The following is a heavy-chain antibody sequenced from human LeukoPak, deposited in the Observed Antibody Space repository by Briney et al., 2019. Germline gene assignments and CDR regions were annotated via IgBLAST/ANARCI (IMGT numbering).Heavy chain of an antibody. D-gene: IGHD7-27*01. V-gene: IGHV3-64*01. CDR1: GFTFSSYA. CDR2: ISSNGGST. J-gene: IGHJ4*02. CDR3: ARERSSGDAYYFDY. Sequence: GGSLRLSCAASGFTFSSYAMHWVRQAPGKGLEYVSAISSNGGSTYYANSVKGRFTISRDNYKNTLYLQMGSLRAEDMAVYYCARERSSGDAYYFDYWGQGPLVTVSS.